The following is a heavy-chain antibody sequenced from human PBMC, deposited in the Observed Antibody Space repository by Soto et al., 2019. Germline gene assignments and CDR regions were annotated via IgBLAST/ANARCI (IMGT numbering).Heavy chain of an antibody. CDR2: IYDTGST. J-gene: IGHJ6*02. CDR3: ARRIQYYYGLVV. Sequence: SETLSLTCTVSGGSISRYYWTWIRQPPGKGLEWIGYIYDTGSTNYNPSLRSRVTISLDTPKNQFSLKLSSLTAADTAVYYCARRIQYYYGLVVWGQGTTVTVS. CDR1: GGSISRYY. V-gene: IGHV4-59*08. D-gene: IGHD5-18*01.